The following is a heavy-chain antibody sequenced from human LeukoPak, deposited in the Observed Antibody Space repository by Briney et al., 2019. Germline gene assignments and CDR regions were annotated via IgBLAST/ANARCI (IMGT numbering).Heavy chain of an antibody. J-gene: IGHJ4*02. CDR1: GYTFTSYG. D-gene: IGHD3-3*01. CDR3: ARGEQYYDFWSGYRDLGGLIDY. Sequence: ASVKVSCKASGYTFTSYGISWVRQAPGQGLEWMGWISAYNGNTNYAQKLQGRVTMTTDTSTSTAYMELRSLRSDDTAMYYCARGEQYYDFWSGYRDLGGLIDYWGQGTLVTVSS. CDR2: ISAYNGNT. V-gene: IGHV1-18*01.